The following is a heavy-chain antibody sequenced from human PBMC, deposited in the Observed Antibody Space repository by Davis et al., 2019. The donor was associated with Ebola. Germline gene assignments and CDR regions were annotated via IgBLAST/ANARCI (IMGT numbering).Heavy chain of an antibody. Sequence: AASVKVSCKASGYTFTNYDVHWVRQGTGQGLEWIGWMNPNSANTGYGQKFQGRVTMTRNTSINTAYMELSGLTSEDTALYFCARGQIGYSGRFRFDSWGQGTLFTVSS. CDR1: GYTFTNYD. V-gene: IGHV1-8*01. D-gene: IGHD5-12*01. J-gene: IGHJ4*02. CDR3: ARGQIGYSGRFRFDS. CDR2: MNPNSANT.